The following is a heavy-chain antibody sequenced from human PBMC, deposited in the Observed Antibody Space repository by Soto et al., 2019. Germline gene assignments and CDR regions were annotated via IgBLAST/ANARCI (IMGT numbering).Heavy chain of an antibody. CDR1: GFTFSSYG. CDR2: ISYDGSNK. Sequence: GESLRLSCAASGFTFSSYGMHWVRQAPGKGLEWVAVISYDGSNKYYADSVKGRFTISRDNSKHTLYLQMNSLRAEDTAVYYCANDGGSLGMDVWGQGTTVT. D-gene: IGHD1-26*01. CDR3: ANDGGSLGMDV. J-gene: IGHJ6*02. V-gene: IGHV3-30*18.